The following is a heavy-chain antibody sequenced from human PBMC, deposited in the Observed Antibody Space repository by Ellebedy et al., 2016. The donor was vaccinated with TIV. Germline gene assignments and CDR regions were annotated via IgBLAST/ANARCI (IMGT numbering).Heavy chain of an antibody. V-gene: IGHV3-48*04. Sequence: GGSLRLSCAASGFTFISYNMNWVRQAPGKGLEWVSYISSSTIYYADSVKGRFTISRDNAKNSLYLQMNSLRAEDTALYYCARDGGPRTRYWGQGTLVTVSS. J-gene: IGHJ4*02. CDR1: GFTFISYN. CDR2: ISSSTI. CDR3: ARDGGPRTRY. D-gene: IGHD3-3*01.